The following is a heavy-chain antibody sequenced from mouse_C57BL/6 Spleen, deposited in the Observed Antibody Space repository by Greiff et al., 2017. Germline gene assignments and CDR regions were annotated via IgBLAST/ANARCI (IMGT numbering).Heavy chain of an antibody. CDR2: ISDGGSYT. CDR3: ARQKGLYYGYDRYYFHY. D-gene: IGHD2-2*01. V-gene: IGHV5-4*03. J-gene: IGHJ2*01. Sequence: EVKLVESGGGLVKPGGSLKLSCAASGFTFSSYAMSWVRQTPEKRLEWVATISDGGSYTYYPDNVKGRFTISRDNAKNHLYLQMSHLKSEDTAMYYCARQKGLYYGYDRYYFHYWGQGTTLTVSS. CDR1: GFTFSSYA.